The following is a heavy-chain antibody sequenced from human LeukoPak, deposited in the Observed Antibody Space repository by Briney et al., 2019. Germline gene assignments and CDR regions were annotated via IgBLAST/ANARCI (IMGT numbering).Heavy chain of an antibody. CDR2: IIPIFGTA. Sequence: GSSVKVSCKASGGTFSSYAISWVRQAPGQGLEWMGGIIPIFGTANYAQKFQGRVTITADESTSTAYMVLSSLRSDDTAVYYCATLRTSGCYPFDYWGQGTLVTVSS. CDR3: ATLRTSGCYPFDY. CDR1: GGTFSSYA. J-gene: IGHJ4*02. V-gene: IGHV1-69*01. D-gene: IGHD1-26*01.